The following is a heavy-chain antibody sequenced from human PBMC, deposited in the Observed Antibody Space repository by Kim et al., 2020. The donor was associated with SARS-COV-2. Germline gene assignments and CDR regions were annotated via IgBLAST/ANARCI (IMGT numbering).Heavy chain of an antibody. Sequence: SETLSLTCTVSGGSISSAGYYWSWIRQHPGKGLEWVAYIYYSGSTYYNPSLKSRVTISLDTSKNQFSLKLSSVTAADTAVYYCARDPSITIFGVPIKGAFDIWGQGTMVTVSS. CDR1: GGSISSAGYY. D-gene: IGHD3-3*01. CDR2: IYYSGST. J-gene: IGHJ3*02. V-gene: IGHV4-31*03. CDR3: ARDPSITIFGVPIKGAFDI.